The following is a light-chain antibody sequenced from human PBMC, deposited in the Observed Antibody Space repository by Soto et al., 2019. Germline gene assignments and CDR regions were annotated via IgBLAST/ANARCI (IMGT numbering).Light chain of an antibody. CDR2: LTS. V-gene: IGKV3-11*01. CDR3: HQRQSWPRT. J-gene: IGKJ1*01. Sequence: EIVLKQSPATLSSFPGDRVTLSCRASQAVNTRLAWYQHKPGQAPRLLIYLTSNRAAGIPARFSGSGSGTDFTLTISDVEPEDFAVYYCHQRQSWPRTFGQGDQGGYQ. CDR1: QAVNTR.